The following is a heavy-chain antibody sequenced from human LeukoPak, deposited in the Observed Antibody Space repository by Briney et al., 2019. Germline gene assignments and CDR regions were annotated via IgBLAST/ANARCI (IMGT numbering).Heavy chain of an antibody. Sequence: ASVTVSCKSSGYTFTSYGISWVRQAPGQGLEWMGWINPNSGGTNYAQKFQSRVTMTRDTSISTAYMELSRLRSDDTAVYYCARERYCSGGSCYGDYYYYGMDVWGQGTTVTVSS. CDR1: GYTFTSYG. D-gene: IGHD2-15*01. J-gene: IGHJ6*02. CDR3: ARERYCSGGSCYGDYYYYGMDV. CDR2: INPNSGGT. V-gene: IGHV1-2*02.